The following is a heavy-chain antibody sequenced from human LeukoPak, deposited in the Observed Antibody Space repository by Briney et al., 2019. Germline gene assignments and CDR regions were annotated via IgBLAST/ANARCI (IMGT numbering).Heavy chain of an antibody. V-gene: IGHV1-2*02. CDR1: GYTFTGYY. CDR3: ARDQTDLGANWFDP. CDR2: INPNSGGT. Sequence: GASVKVSCKTSGYTFTGYYMHWVRQAPGQGLEWMGWINPNSGGTNYAQKFQGRVTMTRDTSISTAYMELSRLRSDDTAVYYCARDQTDLGANWFDPWGQGTLVTVSS. D-gene: IGHD3-16*01. J-gene: IGHJ5*02.